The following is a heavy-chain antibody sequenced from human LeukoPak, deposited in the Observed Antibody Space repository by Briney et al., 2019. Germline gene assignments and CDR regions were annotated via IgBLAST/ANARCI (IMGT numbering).Heavy chain of an antibody. J-gene: IGHJ4*02. CDR1: GGTFSSYA. V-gene: IGHV1-69*01. Sequence: SVTVSCTASGGTFSSYAISWVRQAPGQGLEWMGGIIPIFGTANYAQKFQGRVTITADESTSTAYMELSSLRSEDTAVYYCARAHREYYDSSGPSFFPSDYWGQGTLVTVSS. CDR3: ARAHREYYDSSGPSFFPSDY. CDR2: IIPIFGTA. D-gene: IGHD3-22*01.